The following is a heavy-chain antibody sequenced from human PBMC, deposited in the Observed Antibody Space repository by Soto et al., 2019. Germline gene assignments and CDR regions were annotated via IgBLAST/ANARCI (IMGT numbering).Heavy chain of an antibody. CDR1: GASISSTNW. CDR3: AALPPRIVVVVLPIPT. V-gene: IGHV4-4*02. CDR2: IYHTGST. Sequence: QVQLQESGPRLVKPSGTLSLTCAVSGASISSTNWWTWVRQPPGKGLEWIGEIYHTGSTKYNPSLGSXVXLXXDKSNSQFSLNLSSVTAADTAVYYCAALPPRIVVVVLPIPTWGQGTLVTVSS. D-gene: IGHD2-15*01. J-gene: IGHJ4*02.